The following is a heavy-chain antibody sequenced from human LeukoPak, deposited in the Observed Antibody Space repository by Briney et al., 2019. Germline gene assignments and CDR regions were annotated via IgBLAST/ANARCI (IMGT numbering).Heavy chain of an antibody. CDR1: GYTFTGYY. V-gene: IGHV1-2*02. CDR3: ARDPVSSSGWWEFDY. D-gene: IGHD6-19*01. Sequence: ASVTVSCKASGYTFTGYYMHWVRQAPGQGLEWMGWINPNSGGTNYAQKFQGRVTMTRDTSISTAYMELSRLRSDDTAVYYCARDPVSSSGWWEFDYWGQGTLVTVSS. CDR2: INPNSGGT. J-gene: IGHJ4*02.